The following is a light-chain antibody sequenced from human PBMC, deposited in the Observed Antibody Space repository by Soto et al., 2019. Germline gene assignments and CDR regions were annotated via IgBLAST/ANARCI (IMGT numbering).Light chain of an antibody. Sequence: DIPLTQSPSSLSPSVGDRITLSCRASQSISRNLNWYQQMPGKAPSLLIYAARDLQSGVPGRFSGSGSGTEFNLTISSLQPEDIATYYCQQSHSTPYTFGQGTKLEI. V-gene: IGKV1-39*01. CDR3: QQSHSTPYT. CDR1: QSISRN. J-gene: IGKJ2*01. CDR2: AAR.